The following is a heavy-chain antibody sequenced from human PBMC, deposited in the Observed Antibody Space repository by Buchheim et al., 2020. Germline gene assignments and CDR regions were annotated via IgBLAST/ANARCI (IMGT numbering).Heavy chain of an antibody. CDR2: ISYDGSNK. Sequence: QVQLVESGGGVVQPGRSLRLSCAASGFTFSSYAMHWVRQAPGKGLEWVAGISYDGSNKYYADSVKGRFTISRDNSKNTLYLQMNSLRAEDTAVYYCARDYQYYYYGMDVWGQGTT. CDR3: ARDYQYYYYGMDV. V-gene: IGHV3-30*01. J-gene: IGHJ6*02. CDR1: GFTFSSYA. D-gene: IGHD3-16*02.